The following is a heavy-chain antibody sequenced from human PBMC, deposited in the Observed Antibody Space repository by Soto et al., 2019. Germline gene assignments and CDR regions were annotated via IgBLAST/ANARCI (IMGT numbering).Heavy chain of an antibody. CDR1: GGTFSSYA. J-gene: IGHJ6*02. Sequence: SVKVSCKASGGTFSSYAISWVRQAPGQGLEWMGGIIPIFGTANYAQKFQGRVTITADESTSTAYMELSSLRSEDTAVYYCAKSPGNVLRFLERLLPMDVWGQGTTVTVPS. CDR2: IIPIFGTA. D-gene: IGHD3-3*01. V-gene: IGHV1-69*13. CDR3: AKSPGNVLRFLERLLPMDV.